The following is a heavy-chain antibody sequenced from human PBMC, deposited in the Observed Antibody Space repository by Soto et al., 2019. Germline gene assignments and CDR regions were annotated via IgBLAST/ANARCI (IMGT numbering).Heavy chain of an antibody. J-gene: IGHJ5*02. CDR1: GFKFRNYA. CDR2: IWFDGSKK. V-gene: IGHV3-33*01. D-gene: IGHD3-22*01. CDR3: ARAHTMMILDRFDP. Sequence: LRLSCAASGFKFRNYAIHWVRQAPGKGLEWLAVIWFDGSKKYYADSVKGRFTISRDNSKNTAYLDMNSLTADDSGVFYCARAHTMMILDRFDPWGHGTLVTVSS.